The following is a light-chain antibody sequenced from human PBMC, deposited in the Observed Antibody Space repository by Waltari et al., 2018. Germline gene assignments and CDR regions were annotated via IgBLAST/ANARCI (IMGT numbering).Light chain of an antibody. Sequence: DIQMTPSPSSLSASVGDRVTITCRASQRISSYLNRNQQKPGKAPKHLIYAASSLQSGVPSRFSGSGAETDFTLTISCLQPVGFVTYYDQQSYSTPVTFGQGTKLEIK. V-gene: IGKV1-39*01. CDR3: QQSYSTPVT. CDR1: QRISSY. CDR2: AAS. J-gene: IGKJ2*01.